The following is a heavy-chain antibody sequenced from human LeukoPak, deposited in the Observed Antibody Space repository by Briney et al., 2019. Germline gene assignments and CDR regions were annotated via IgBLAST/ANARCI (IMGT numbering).Heavy chain of an antibody. V-gene: IGHV4-59*01. CDR1: GGSISRYY. D-gene: IGHD1-1*01. CDR2: IYYSGST. Sequence: PSETLSLTCTVSGGSISRYYWSWVRQPPGKGLEWIGHIYYSGSTNYNPSLRGRVTISVDTSKNQFSLKLSSVTAADTAVYYCVRDSLQLDVWWDDTFASWGQGTMVTVYS. CDR3: VRDSLQLDVWWDDTFAS. J-gene: IGHJ3*02.